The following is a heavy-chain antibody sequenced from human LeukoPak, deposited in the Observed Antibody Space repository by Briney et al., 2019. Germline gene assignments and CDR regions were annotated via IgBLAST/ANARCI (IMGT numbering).Heavy chain of an antibody. CDR2: INPSGGST. J-gene: IGHJ3*02. CDR1: GYTFTGYW. D-gene: IGHD3-22*01. CDR3: AREGALGYYDSPGAFDI. V-gene: IGHV1-46*01. Sequence: GASVKVSCKAFGYTFTGYWMHWVRQAPGQGLEWMGIINPSGGSTSYAQKFQGRVTMTRDMSTSTVYMELSSLRSEDTAVYYCAREGALGYYDSPGAFDIWGQGTMVTVSS.